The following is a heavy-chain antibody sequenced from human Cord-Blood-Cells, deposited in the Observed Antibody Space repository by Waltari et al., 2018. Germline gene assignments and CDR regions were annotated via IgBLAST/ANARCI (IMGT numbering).Heavy chain of an antibody. J-gene: IGHJ6*02. Sequence: EVQLVESGGGLVQPGGSLRLSCAASGFTFSSYWMSWVRQAPGKGLEWVANIKKDGSEKYYVDSVKGRFTISRDNAKNSLYLQMNSLRAEDTAVYYCARDSYYYYYGMDVWGQGTTVTVSS. CDR1: GFTFSSYW. CDR3: ARDSYYYYYGMDV. CDR2: IKKDGSEK. V-gene: IGHV3-7*01.